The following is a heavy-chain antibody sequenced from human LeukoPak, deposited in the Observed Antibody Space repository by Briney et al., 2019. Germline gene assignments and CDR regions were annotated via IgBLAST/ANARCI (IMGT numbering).Heavy chain of an antibody. CDR3: ATGTTVITPGYFDY. V-gene: IGHV3-30-3*01. CDR1: GFTFSNYA. D-gene: IGHD4-23*01. Sequence: GGSLRLSCAASGFTFSNYAMHWVRQAPGKGLECVAIISYDGSTKYYADSVKGRFTISRDNSKNTLYLQMNSLRAEDTAVHYCATGTTVITPGYFDYWGQGTLVTVSS. J-gene: IGHJ4*02. CDR2: ISYDGSTK.